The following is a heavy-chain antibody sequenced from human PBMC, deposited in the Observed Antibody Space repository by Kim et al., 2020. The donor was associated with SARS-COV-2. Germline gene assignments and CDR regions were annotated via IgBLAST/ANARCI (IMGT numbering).Heavy chain of an antibody. V-gene: IGHV3-53*01. CDR3: ARDLGLLWFGELLSSNYYGMDV. Sequence: GGSLRLSCAASGFTVSSNYMSWVRQAPGKGLEWVSVIYSGGSTYYADSVKGRFTISRDNSKNTLYLQMNSLRAEDTAVYYCARDLGLLWFGELLSSNYYGMDVWGQGTTVTVSS. J-gene: IGHJ6*02. CDR1: GFTVSSNY. CDR2: IYSGGST. D-gene: IGHD3-10*01.